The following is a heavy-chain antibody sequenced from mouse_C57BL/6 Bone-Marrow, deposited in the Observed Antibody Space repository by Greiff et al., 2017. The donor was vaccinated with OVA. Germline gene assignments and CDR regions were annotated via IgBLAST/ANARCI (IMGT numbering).Heavy chain of an antibody. V-gene: IGHV1-82*01. Sequence: VQLQQSGPELVKPGASVKISCKASGYAFSSSWMNWVKQRPGKGLEWIGRIYPGDGDTNYNGKFKGKATLTADKSSSTAYMQLSSLTSEDSAVYFCAREGSSIAMDYWGQGTSVTVSS. D-gene: IGHD1-1*01. J-gene: IGHJ4*01. CDR2: IYPGDGDT. CDR1: GYAFSSSW. CDR3: AREGSSIAMDY.